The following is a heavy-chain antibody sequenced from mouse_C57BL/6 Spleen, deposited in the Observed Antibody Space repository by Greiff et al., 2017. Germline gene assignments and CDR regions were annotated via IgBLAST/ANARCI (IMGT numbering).Heavy chain of an antibody. D-gene: IGHD2-5*01. V-gene: IGHV1-59*01. Sequence: QVQLQQSGAELVRPGTSVKLSCKASGYTFTSYWMHWVKQRPGQGLEWIGVIDPSDSYTNYNQKFKGKATLTVDTSSSTAYMQLSSLTSEDSAVYYCARGDSNYAWFAYWGQGTLVTVSA. J-gene: IGHJ3*01. CDR3: ARGDSNYAWFAY. CDR2: IDPSDSYT. CDR1: GYTFTSYW.